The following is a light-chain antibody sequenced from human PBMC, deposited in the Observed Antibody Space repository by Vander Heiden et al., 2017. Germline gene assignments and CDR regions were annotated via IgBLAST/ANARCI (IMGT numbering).Light chain of an antibody. CDR3: QQSYSTPLFT. CDR2: AAS. V-gene: IGKV1-39*01. J-gene: IGKJ3*01. Sequence: DIQMTQTQSPLSAAVGHSVTITCRASQSISSYLNWYQQKPRKAPKLLIYAASSLQSGVPSRFSGSGSGTDFTLTISSLQPEDFATYYCQQSYSTPLFTFGPGTKVDIK. CDR1: QSISSY.